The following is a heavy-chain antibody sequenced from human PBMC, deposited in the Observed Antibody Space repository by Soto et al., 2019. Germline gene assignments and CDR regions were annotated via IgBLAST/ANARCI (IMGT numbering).Heavy chain of an antibody. V-gene: IGHV3-53*04. CDR2: IYSGGST. J-gene: IGHJ6*03. D-gene: IGHD3-3*01. CDR1: GFTVSSNY. CDR3: ARGHYDLYYYYMDV. Sequence: GGSLRLSCAASGFTVSSNYMSWVRQAPGKGLEWVSVIYSGGSTYYADSVKGRFTISRHNSKNTLYLQMNSLRAEDTAVYYCARGHYDLYYYYMDVWGKGTTVTVSS.